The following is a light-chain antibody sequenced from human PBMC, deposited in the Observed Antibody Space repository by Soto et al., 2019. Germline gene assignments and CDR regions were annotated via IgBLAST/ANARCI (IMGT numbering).Light chain of an antibody. CDR1: LTVASNY. Sequence: EIVLTQSPGTLSLSPGERATLSCRASLTVASNYLAWYQHKPGQAPRLLIYGASSRATGIPDRFSGSGSGTDFTLTISSLEPEDFGIYYCQQRSNWPQITFGGGTKVEIK. CDR3: QQRSNWPQIT. CDR2: GAS. J-gene: IGKJ4*01. V-gene: IGKV3D-20*02.